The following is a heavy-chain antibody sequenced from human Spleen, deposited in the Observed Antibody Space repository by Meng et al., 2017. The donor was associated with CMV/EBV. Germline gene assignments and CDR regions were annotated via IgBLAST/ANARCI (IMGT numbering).Heavy chain of an antibody. CDR2: MNWNSDRI. CDR3: VKGREWSDLDGFDM. V-gene: IGHV3-9*01. Sequence: GGSLRLSCVASGVTCNDYAMHWVRQAPGKGLEWVSGMNWNSDRINYVDSVNGRITISRDNAKHSLYLQMHSLRFEDTAFYYCVKGREWSDLDGFDMWGQGTMVTVSS. CDR1: GVTCNDYA. D-gene: IGHD3-3*01. J-gene: IGHJ3*02.